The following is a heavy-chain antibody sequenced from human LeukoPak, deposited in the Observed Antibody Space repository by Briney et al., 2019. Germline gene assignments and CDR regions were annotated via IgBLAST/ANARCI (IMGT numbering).Heavy chain of an antibody. CDR3: ARDHDFWSGYYTDY. J-gene: IGHJ4*02. D-gene: IGHD3-3*01. Sequence: ASVKVSCKASGYTFTGYYMHWVRQAPGQGLEWMGWISAYNGNTNYAQKLQGRVTMTTDTSTSTAYMELRSLRSDDTAVYYCARDHDFWSGYYTDYWGQGTLVTVSS. CDR1: GYTFTGYY. V-gene: IGHV1-18*04. CDR2: ISAYNGNT.